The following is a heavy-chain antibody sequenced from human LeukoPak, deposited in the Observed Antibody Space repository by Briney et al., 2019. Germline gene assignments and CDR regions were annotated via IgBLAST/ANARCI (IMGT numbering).Heavy chain of an antibody. V-gene: IGHV4-38-2*02. CDR1: GYSISSGYY. CDR3: ARPFGYYYDY. Sequence: SETLSLTCTVSGYSISSGYYWGWIRQPPGKGLEWIGSIYHSGSTYYNPSLKSRVTISVDTSKNQFSLKLSSVTAADTAVYYCARPFGYYYDYWGQGTLVTVSS. J-gene: IGHJ4*02. D-gene: IGHD3-22*01. CDR2: IYHSGST.